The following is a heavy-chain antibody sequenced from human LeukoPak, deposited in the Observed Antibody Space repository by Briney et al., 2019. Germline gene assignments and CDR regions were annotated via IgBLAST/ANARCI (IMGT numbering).Heavy chain of an antibody. J-gene: IGHJ4*02. D-gene: IGHD3-16*01. CDR1: GGTFSSYA. Sequence: GSSEKVSRTGSGGTFSSYAISWGRQTPGQGLEWMGRIIPIFGTANYAQKFQGKVTITTDESTSTAYMELSSLRSEDTAVDYCARKGGNFDSWGQGTLVPVSS. CDR2: IIPIFGTA. CDR3: ARKGGNFDS. V-gene: IGHV1-69*05.